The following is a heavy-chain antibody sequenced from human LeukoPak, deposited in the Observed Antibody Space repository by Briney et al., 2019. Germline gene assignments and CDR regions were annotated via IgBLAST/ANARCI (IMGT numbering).Heavy chain of an antibody. CDR2: ISGSGGST. Sequence: GGSLRLSCAASGFTFSSYAMSWVRQAPGKGLEWVSAISGSGGSTYYADSVKGRFTISRDNSKNTLYLQMNSLGAEDTAVYYCAKYSSSWYANWYFNLWGRGTLVTVSS. D-gene: IGHD6-13*01. CDR3: AKYSSSWYANWYFNL. CDR1: GFTFSSYA. V-gene: IGHV3-23*01. J-gene: IGHJ2*01.